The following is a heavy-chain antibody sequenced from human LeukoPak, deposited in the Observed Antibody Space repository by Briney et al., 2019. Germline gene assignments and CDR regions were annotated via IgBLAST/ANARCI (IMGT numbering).Heavy chain of an antibody. Sequence: PGGSLRRSCSASGFTVSSNYMSWVRQAPGKGLEWVSVIYSGGSTYYADSVKGRFTISRDNSKNTLYLQMNSLRAEDTAVYYCATSPGDYGDYEAYWGQGTLVTVSS. V-gene: IGHV3-53*01. D-gene: IGHD4-17*01. CDR1: GFTVSSNY. J-gene: IGHJ4*02. CDR2: IYSGGST. CDR3: ATSPGDYGDYEAY.